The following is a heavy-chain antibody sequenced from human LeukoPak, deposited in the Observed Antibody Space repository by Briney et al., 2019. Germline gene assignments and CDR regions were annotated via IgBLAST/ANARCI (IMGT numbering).Heavy chain of an antibody. CDR3: ARGNWNYPFDY. D-gene: IGHD1-7*01. CDR2: IYSGGST. V-gene: IGHV3-53*01. J-gene: IGHJ4*02. CDR1: GFTVSSNY. Sequence: GGSLRLSCAASGFTVSSNYMSWARQAPGKGLEWVSVIYSGGSTYYADSVKGRFTISRGISKNTLYLQMNSLSAEDTAVYYCARGNWNYPFDYWGQGTLVTVSS.